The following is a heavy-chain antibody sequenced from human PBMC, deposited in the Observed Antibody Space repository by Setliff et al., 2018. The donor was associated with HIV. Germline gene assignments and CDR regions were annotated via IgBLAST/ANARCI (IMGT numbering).Heavy chain of an antibody. CDR2: INQDGSEK. D-gene: IGHD4-17*01. V-gene: IGHV3-7*01. CDR1: GFTFGDYA. Sequence: GGSLRLSCAASGFTFGDYAMSWVRQAPGKGLEWVANINQDGSEKNYVDPVKGRFTISRDNAKNSLFLQMNSLRAEDTAVYYCARGQTSVTLQFDHWGQGTLVTVSS. J-gene: IGHJ4*02. CDR3: ARGQTSVTLQFDH.